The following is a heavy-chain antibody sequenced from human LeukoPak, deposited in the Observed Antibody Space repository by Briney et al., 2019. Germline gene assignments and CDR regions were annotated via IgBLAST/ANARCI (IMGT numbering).Heavy chain of an antibody. CDR3: ARELSITIFGVVTTAHDALDI. CDR2: ISYDGSNK. CDR1: GFTFSSYA. D-gene: IGHD3-3*01. Sequence: PGRSLRLSCAASGFTFSSYAMHWVRQAPGKGLEWVAVISYDGSNKYYADSVKGRFTISRDNSKNTLYLQMNSLRAEDTAVYYCARELSITIFGVVTTAHDALDIWGQGTMVTVSS. J-gene: IGHJ3*02. V-gene: IGHV3-30-3*01.